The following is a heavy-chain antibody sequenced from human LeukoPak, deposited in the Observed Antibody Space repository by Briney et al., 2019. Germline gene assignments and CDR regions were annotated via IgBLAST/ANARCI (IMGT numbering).Heavy chain of an antibody. V-gene: IGHV3-11*04. Sequence: GGSLRLSCAASGFTFSSHWMSWVRQAPGKGLEWVSYISSSDSTIYYADSVKGRFTISRDNAKNSLYLQMNSLRAEDTAVYYCARDRVVGAVKYFDYWGQGTLVTVSS. D-gene: IGHD1-26*01. J-gene: IGHJ4*02. CDR1: GFTFSSHW. CDR2: ISSSDSTI. CDR3: ARDRVVGAVKYFDY.